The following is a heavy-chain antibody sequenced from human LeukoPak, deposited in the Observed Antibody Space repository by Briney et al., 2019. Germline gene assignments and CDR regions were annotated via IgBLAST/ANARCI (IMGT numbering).Heavy chain of an antibody. CDR1: GFTVSSNY. V-gene: IGHV3-53*01. D-gene: IGHD5-18*01. CDR2: IYSGGST. J-gene: IGHJ4*02. CDR3: ARETRVRGYSYGYSYYFDY. Sequence: RGSLRLSCAASGFTVSSNYMSWVRQAPGKGLEWVSVIYSGGSTYYADSVKGRFTISRDNSKNTLYLQMNSLRAEDTAVYYCARETRVRGYSYGYSYYFDYWGQGTLVTVSS.